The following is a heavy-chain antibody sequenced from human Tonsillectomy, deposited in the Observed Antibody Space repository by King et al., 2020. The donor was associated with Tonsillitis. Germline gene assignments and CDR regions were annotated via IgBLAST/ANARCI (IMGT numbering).Heavy chain of an antibody. CDR1: GGPFSDYY. V-gene: IGHV4-34*01. Sequence: VQLQQWGAGLLKPSETLSLTCAVYGGPFSDYYWSWIRQPPGKGLEWIGEINHSGSTNYNPSVKSRVTISVDTSKNQFSLKLSSVTAADTAVYYCARTIFGVVMNYYYYYMDVWGKGTTVTVSS. J-gene: IGHJ6*03. CDR3: ARTIFGVVMNYYYYYMDV. CDR2: INHSGST. D-gene: IGHD3-3*01.